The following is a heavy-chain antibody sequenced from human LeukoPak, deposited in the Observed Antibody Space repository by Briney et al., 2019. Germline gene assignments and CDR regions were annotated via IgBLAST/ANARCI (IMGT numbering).Heavy chain of an antibody. V-gene: IGHV7-4-1*02. CDR2: INTNTGNP. CDR3: ARDLRVLRGSYYNPYFDY. Sequence: ASVKVSCKASGYTFTSYAMNWVRQAPGQGLEWMGWINTNTGNPTYAQGFTGRFVFSLDTSVSTAYLQISSLKAQDTAVYYCARDLRVLRGSYYNPYFDYWGQGTLVTVSS. D-gene: IGHD3-10*01. J-gene: IGHJ4*02. CDR1: GYTFTSYA.